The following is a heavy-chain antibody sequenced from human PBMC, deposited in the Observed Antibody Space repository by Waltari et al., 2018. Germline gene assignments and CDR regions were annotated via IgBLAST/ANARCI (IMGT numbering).Heavy chain of an antibody. V-gene: IGHV3-21*01. D-gene: IGHD3-22*01. CDR3: AREITMIVVAPVGMDV. CDR2: ISSSSSYI. CDR1: GFTFSSYS. Sequence: EVQLVESGGGLVKPGGSLRLSCAASGFTFSSYSMNWFRQAPGKGIDWVSCISSSSSYIYYGDSEKGRFTITVDNAKNTMYREMNSLRAEDTAVDYCAREITMIVVAPVGMDVWGQGTTVTVSS. J-gene: IGHJ6*02.